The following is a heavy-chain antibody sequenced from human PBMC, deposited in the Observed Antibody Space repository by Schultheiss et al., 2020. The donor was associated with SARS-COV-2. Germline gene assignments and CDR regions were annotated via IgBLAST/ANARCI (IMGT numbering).Heavy chain of an antibody. D-gene: IGHD6-6*01. V-gene: IGHV3-13*01. CDR2: IGTAGDT. CDR1: GFTFSSYD. Sequence: GGSLRLSCAASGFTFSSYDMHWVRQATGKGLEWVSAIGTAGDTYYPGSVKGRFTISRENAKNSLYLQMNSLRTGDTAEYYCARVRYSSSGGSDYYYMDVWGKGTTVTVS. CDR3: ARVRYSSSGGSDYYYMDV. J-gene: IGHJ6*03.